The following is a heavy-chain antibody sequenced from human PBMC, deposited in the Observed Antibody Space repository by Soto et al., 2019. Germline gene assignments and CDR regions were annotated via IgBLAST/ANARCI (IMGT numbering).Heavy chain of an antibody. CDR1: GGTFSSYA. CDR2: ISYDGSNK. J-gene: IGHJ4*02. D-gene: IGHD3-10*01. Sequence: SCKASGGTFSSYAMHWVRQAPGKGLEWVAVISYDGSNKYYADSVKGRFTISRDNSKNTLYLQMNSLRAEDTAVYYCARDLGTGWFGEFDYWGQGTLVTVSS. CDR3: ARDLGTGWFGEFDY. V-gene: IGHV3-30-3*01.